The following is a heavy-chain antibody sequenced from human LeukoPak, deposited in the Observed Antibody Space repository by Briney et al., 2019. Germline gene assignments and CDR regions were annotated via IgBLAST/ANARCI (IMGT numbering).Heavy chain of an antibody. CDR2: ISSRSSTI. Sequence: GGSLRLSCAASGFTFSSYSMNWVRQAPGKGLEWVSYISSRSSTIYYADSVKGRFTISRDNAKNSLCLQMNSLRDEDTAVYYCAREGLAPFDYWAQGTLVTVSS. CDR3: AREGLAPFDY. V-gene: IGHV3-48*02. J-gene: IGHJ4*02. D-gene: IGHD3-3*02. CDR1: GFTFSSYS.